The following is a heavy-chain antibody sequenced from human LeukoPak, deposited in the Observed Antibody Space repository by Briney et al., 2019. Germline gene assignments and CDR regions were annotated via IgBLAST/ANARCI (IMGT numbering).Heavy chain of an antibody. Sequence: ASVKVSCKASGYSFTSFGISWVRQAPGQGPEWMGWISAYNGKSNYVQKFQDRVTMTADTSTSTAYMELRSQRSDDTAVYYCTRDLGNYDSWSGYSIFFDYWGQGTLVTVSS. D-gene: IGHD3-3*01. CDR3: TRDLGNYDSWSGYSIFFDY. J-gene: IGHJ4*02. CDR1: GYSFTSFG. V-gene: IGHV1-18*01. CDR2: ISAYNGKS.